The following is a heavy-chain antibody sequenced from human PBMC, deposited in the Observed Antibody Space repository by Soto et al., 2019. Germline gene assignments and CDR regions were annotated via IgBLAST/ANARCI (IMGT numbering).Heavy chain of an antibody. CDR1: GYTFINYD. Sequence: QVQMVQSGAEVKKPGASVKVSCKATGYTFINYDIHWVRQATGQGLEWMGWMNPDSGNTGQSKQFQGRVTMTRDTSISTAYMELSSLRSEDTAVYYCARGRFRRTWFDPLGQGTLVTVSS. CDR3: ARGRFRRTWFDP. J-gene: IGHJ5*02. CDR2: MNPDSGNT. D-gene: IGHD3-16*01. V-gene: IGHV1-8*01.